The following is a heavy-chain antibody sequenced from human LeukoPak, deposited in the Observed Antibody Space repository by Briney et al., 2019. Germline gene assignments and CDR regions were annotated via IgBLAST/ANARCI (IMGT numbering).Heavy chain of an antibody. CDR3: ARGGWFGVIFAFDI. Sequence: GGSLRLSCAASGFTFDDYTMHWVRQAPGKGLEWVSGISWNSGNVGYADSVKGRFSISRDNAKNSLYLQMNSLRAEDTALYYCARGGWFGVIFAFDIWGQGTMVTVSS. CDR1: GFTFDDYT. CDR2: ISWNSGNV. D-gene: IGHD3-10*01. J-gene: IGHJ3*02. V-gene: IGHV3-9*01.